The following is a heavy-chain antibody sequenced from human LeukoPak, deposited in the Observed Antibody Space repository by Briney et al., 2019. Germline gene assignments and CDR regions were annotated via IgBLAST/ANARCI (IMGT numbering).Heavy chain of an antibody. V-gene: IGHV4-38-2*01. CDR3: AKNTYYYYYYMDV. CDR1: GYSISSGYY. J-gene: IGHJ6*03. Sequence: SETLSLTCAVSGYSISSGYYWGWIRQPPGKGLEWIGSIYHSGSTYYNPSLKSRVTISVDTSKNQFSLKLSSVTAADTAVYYCAKNTYYYYYYMDVWGKGTTVTVSS. CDR2: IYHSGST.